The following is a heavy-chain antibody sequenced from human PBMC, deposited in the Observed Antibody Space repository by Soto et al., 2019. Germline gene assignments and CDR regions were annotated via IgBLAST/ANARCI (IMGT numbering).Heavy chain of an antibody. D-gene: IGHD3-10*01. CDR2: IYPGDSDT. CDR3: ARQVTMVRGVMSAFDI. Sequence: GESLKISCKGSGYSFTSYWIGWVRQMPGKGLEWMGIIYPGDSDTRYSPSFQGQVTISADKSISTAYLQWSSLKASDTAMYYCARQVTMVRGVMSAFDIWGQGTMVTVSS. V-gene: IGHV5-51*01. CDR1: GYSFTSYW. J-gene: IGHJ3*02.